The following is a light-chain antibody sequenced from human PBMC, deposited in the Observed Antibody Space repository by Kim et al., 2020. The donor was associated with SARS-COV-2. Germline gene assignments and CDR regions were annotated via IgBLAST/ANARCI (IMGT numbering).Light chain of an antibody. CDR3: LQHNTYPIT. Sequence: ASVGNRVTITCRASQDITNDLGWSQQKPGRSPKRLIYGASSLTSGVPSRFSGSGPGTEFTLTISSLQPGDFATYFCLQHNTYPITVGQGTRLEIK. V-gene: IGKV1-17*01. CDR2: GAS. J-gene: IGKJ5*01. CDR1: QDITND.